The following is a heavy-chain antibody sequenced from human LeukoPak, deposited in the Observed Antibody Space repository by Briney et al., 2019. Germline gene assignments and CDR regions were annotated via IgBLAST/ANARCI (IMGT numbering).Heavy chain of an antibody. CDR1: GYSFTSYW. V-gene: IGHV5-51*01. CDR3: ARTPHPYCGGDCYSRAFDI. D-gene: IGHD2-21*02. CDR2: IYPGDSDT. Sequence: GESLKISCKGSGYSFTSYWIGWVRQMPGKGLEWMGIIYPGDSDTRYSPSFQGQVTISADKSISTAYLQWSGLKASDTAMYYCARTPHPYCGGDCYSRAFDIWGQGTMVTVSS. J-gene: IGHJ3*02.